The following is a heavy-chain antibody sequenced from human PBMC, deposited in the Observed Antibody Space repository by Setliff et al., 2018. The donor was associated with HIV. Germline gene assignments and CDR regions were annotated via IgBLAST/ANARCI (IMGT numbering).Heavy chain of an antibody. CDR2: IYHSGST. Sequence: TLSLTCAVSGGSISSDNWWTWVRQPPGKGLEWIGEIYHSGSTNYNPSLKSRVTISVDTSKNQFSLKLSSVTAADTAVYYCARLSGGMVPNYLGQGTLVTVSS. V-gene: IGHV4-4*02. CDR1: GGSISSDNW. CDR3: ARLSGGMVPNY. D-gene: IGHD3-10*01. J-gene: IGHJ4*02.